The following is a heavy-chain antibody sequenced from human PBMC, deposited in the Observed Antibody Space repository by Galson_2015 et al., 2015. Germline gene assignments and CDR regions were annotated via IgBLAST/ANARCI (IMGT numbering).Heavy chain of an antibody. CDR1: GYTFTGYF. D-gene: IGHD2-15*01. Sequence: SVKVSCKASGYTFTGYFLHWVRQAPGQGLEWMGIINPGGGTTAYPQKFQGRVTMTRDTSTSTVYMELSSLTSEDTAVYYCARGWGGGSSDRYFFDFWGQGTLVTVSS. CDR3: ARGWGGGSSDRYFFDF. CDR2: INPGGGTT. V-gene: IGHV1-46*01. J-gene: IGHJ4*02.